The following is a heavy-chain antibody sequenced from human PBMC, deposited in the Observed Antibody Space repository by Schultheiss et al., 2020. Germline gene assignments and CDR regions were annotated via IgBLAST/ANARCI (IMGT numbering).Heavy chain of an antibody. CDR2: IYYSGST. V-gene: IGHV4-59*01. J-gene: IGHJ5*02. CDR1: GGSISSYY. CDR3: ARGKYGDYSSWFDP. Sequence: SETLSLTCTVSGGSISSYYWSWIGQPPGKGLEWIGYIYYSGSTNYNPSLKSRVTISVDTSKNQFSLKLSSVAAADTAVYYCARGKYGDYSSWFDPWGQGTLVTVSS. D-gene: IGHD4-17*01.